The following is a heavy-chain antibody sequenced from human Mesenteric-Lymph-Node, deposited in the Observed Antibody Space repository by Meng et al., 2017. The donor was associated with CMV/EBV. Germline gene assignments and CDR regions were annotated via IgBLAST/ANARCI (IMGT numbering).Heavy chain of an antibody. Sequence: SPGSVWVRQPPGKGLEWIGEISNSGSTNYIPSLKSRVTISIDKSKNQFSLNLNSVTAADTAVYYCTRREIYGSGIYIQFDSWSQGTLVTVSS. CDR2: ISNSGST. CDR3: TRREIYGSGIYIQFDS. CDR1: SPG. J-gene: IGHJ4*02. D-gene: IGHD3-10*01. V-gene: IGHV4-4*02.